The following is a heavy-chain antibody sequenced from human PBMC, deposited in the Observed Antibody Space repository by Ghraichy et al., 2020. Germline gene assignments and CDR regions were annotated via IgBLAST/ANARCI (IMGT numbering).Heavy chain of an antibody. CDR1: GASLDTHY. Sequence: SETRSLTCSVSGASLDTHYWTWIRQPPGKGLEWIGYVYFRGTTDYSPSLKGRVTISADTSKNHFSLTVTSVTAADTAVYFCARGRDGYRRFDSWGQGTLVTVSS. J-gene: IGHJ4*02. CDR2: VYFRGTT. D-gene: IGHD5-24*01. V-gene: IGHV4-59*11. CDR3: ARGRDGYRRFDS.